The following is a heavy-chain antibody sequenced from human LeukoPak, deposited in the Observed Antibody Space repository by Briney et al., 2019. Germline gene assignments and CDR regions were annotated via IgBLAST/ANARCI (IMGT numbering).Heavy chain of an antibody. V-gene: IGHV4-59*12. CDR3: ARAIVMQRFLEWLSDLYYFDY. D-gene: IGHD3-3*01. CDR2: IYYSGST. Sequence: SETLSLTCTVSGGSISSYYWSWIRQPPGKGLEWIGYIYYSGSTYYNPSLKSRVTISVDTSKNQFSLKLSSVTAADTAVYYCARAIVMQRFLEWLSDLYYFDYWGQGTLVTVSS. CDR1: GGSISSYY. J-gene: IGHJ4*02.